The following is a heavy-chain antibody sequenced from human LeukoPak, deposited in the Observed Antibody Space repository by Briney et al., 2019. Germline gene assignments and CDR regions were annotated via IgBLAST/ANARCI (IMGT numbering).Heavy chain of an antibody. CDR2: INPNSGGT. J-gene: IGHJ4*02. D-gene: IGHD6-13*01. CDR3: AISSGYSSSSIDY. CDR1: GYTFTGYY. V-gene: IGHV1-2*02. Sequence: GASVKVSCKASGYTFTGYYMHWVRQAPGQGLEWMGWINPNSGGTKYAQKFQGRVTMTRDTSISTAYVELSRLRSDDTAVYYCAISSGYSSSSIDYWGQGTLATVSS.